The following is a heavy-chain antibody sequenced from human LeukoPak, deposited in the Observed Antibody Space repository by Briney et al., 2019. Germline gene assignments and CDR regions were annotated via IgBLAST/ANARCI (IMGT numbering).Heavy chain of an antibody. D-gene: IGHD5-12*01. J-gene: IGHJ4*02. Sequence: GGSLRLSCAASEFTVSSNYMSWVRQAPGKGLEWVSVIHSGGTTFYADSVKGRFTISRDNSKNTLYLQMNSLRVEDTAVYYCARAGRSGYAYLFDSWGQGTPVTVSS. CDR1: EFTVSSNY. CDR2: IHSGGTT. V-gene: IGHV3-66*01. CDR3: ARAGRSGYAYLFDS.